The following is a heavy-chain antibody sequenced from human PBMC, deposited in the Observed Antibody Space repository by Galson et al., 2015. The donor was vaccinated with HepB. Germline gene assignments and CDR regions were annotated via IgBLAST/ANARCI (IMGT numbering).Heavy chain of an antibody. CDR2: ISGSGGST. Sequence: SCKASGGTFSSYAISWVRQAPGKGLEWVSAISGSGGSTYYADSVKGRFTISRDNSKNTLYLQMNSLRAEDTAVYYCATYYYDSSGPGGFDYWGQGTLVTVSS. CDR3: ATYYYDSSGPGGFDY. CDR1: GGTFSSYA. D-gene: IGHD3-22*01. J-gene: IGHJ4*02. V-gene: IGHV3-23*01.